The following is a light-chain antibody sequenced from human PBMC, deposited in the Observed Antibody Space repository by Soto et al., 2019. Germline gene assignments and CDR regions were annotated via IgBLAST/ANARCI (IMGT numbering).Light chain of an antibody. Sequence: EIVFTQSPGTLSLSPGERATLSCRSSQSVSSNYLAWYQQKPDQAPRLVIYDVSGRATGIPDRFSGSGSGTDFTLTISRLEPEDFALYYCQQYGSSQTFGQGTKVEIK. CDR1: QSVSSNY. CDR2: DVS. V-gene: IGKV3-20*01. J-gene: IGKJ1*01. CDR3: QQYGSSQT.